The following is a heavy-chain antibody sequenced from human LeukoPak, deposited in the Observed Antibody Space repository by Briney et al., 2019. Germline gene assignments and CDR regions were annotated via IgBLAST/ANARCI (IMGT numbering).Heavy chain of an antibody. V-gene: IGHV3-33*01. CDR1: GFTFSSYG. D-gene: IGHD3-22*01. J-gene: IGHJ4*02. CDR3: ARVSDYYDSSGYDGYFDY. CDR2: IWYDGSNK. Sequence: TGRSLRLSCAASGFTFSSYGMHWVRQAPGKGLEWVAVIWYDGSNKYYADSVKGRFTISRDNSKNTLYLQMNSLRAEDTAVYYCARVSDYYDSSGYDGYFDYWGQGTLVTVSS.